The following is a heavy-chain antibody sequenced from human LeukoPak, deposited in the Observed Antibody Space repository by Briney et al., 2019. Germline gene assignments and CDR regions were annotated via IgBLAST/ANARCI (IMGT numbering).Heavy chain of an antibody. D-gene: IGHD6-13*01. CDR3: RGAGQLDPGAYYYYMDV. CDR2: IYYSGST. CDR1: GGSISSSSYY. J-gene: IGHJ6*03. Sequence: SETLSLTCTVSGGSISSSSYYWGWIRQPPGKGLEWIGSIYYSGSTYYNPSLKSRVTISVDTSKNQFSLKLSSVTAADTAVYYARGAGQLDPGAYYYYMDVWGKGTTVTVSS. V-gene: IGHV4-39*07.